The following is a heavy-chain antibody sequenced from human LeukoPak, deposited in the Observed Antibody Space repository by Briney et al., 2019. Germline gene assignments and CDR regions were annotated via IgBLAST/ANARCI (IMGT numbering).Heavy chain of an antibody. Sequence: ASVKVPCKASGYTFTGYYMHWVRQAPGQGLEWMGWINPNSGGTNYAQKFQGGVTMTRDTSISTAYMELRSLRSDDTAVYYCARVPNTRITIFGVVTENWFDPWGQGTLVTVSS. D-gene: IGHD3-3*01. J-gene: IGHJ5*02. CDR2: INPNSGGT. CDR1: GYTFTGYY. CDR3: ARVPNTRITIFGVVTENWFDP. V-gene: IGHV1-2*02.